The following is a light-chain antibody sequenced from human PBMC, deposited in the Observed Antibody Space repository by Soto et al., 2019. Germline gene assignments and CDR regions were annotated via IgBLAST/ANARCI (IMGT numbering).Light chain of an antibody. Sequence: QPVLTQPPSASASLGASVTLTCTLSSGYSNYKVDWYQQRPGKGPRFVMRVGTGGIVGSKGDGIPDRFSVLGSGLNRYLTIKNIQEEDERDDHCGADHGSGSNFVVVFGGGTQLTVL. J-gene: IGLJ2*01. CDR2: VGTGGIVG. CDR3: GADHGSGSNFVVV. V-gene: IGLV9-49*01. CDR1: SGYSNYK.